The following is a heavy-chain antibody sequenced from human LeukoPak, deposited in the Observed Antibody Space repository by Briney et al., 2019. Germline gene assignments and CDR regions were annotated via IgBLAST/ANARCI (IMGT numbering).Heavy chain of an antibody. V-gene: IGHV4-39*01. J-gene: IGHJ4*02. CDR2: IYYSGST. Sequence: SGTLSLTCTVSGGSISSSSYYWGWIRQPPGKGLEWIGSIYYSGSTYYNPSLKSQVSISIDTSKNQFSLRLTSVTAADTAVYYCARQTGSGLFILPGGQGTLVTVSS. CDR1: GGSISSSSYY. CDR3: ARQTGSGLFILP. D-gene: IGHD3/OR15-3a*01.